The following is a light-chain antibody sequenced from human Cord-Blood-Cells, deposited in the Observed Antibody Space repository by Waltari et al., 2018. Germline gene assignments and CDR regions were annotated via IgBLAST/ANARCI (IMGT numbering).Light chain of an antibody. CDR3: QQYGSSPPLT. V-gene: IGKV3-20*01. Sequence: EIVLTQSPGTLSLSPGERATLSCRASQSVSSSYLAWYQQKPGQAPRLLIDGASSRATGIPDRFSGSGSGTDCTLTISRLEPEDFAVYYCQQYGSSPPLTCGGGTKVEIK. CDR2: GAS. CDR1: QSVSSSY. J-gene: IGKJ4*01.